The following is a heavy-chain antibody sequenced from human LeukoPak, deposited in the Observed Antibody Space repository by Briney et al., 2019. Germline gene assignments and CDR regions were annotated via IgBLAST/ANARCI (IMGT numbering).Heavy chain of an antibody. V-gene: IGHV5-51*01. CDR3: ARRTPSGIFGVAVDY. Sequence: KGGESLKISCKGSGYSFTSYWIGWVRQLPGKGLEWMGIIYPGDSDTRYSPSFQGQVTISADKSISTAYLQWSSLKASDTAMYYCARRTPSGIFGVAVDYWGQGTLVTVSS. D-gene: IGHD3-3*01. J-gene: IGHJ4*02. CDR1: GYSFTSYW. CDR2: IYPGDSDT.